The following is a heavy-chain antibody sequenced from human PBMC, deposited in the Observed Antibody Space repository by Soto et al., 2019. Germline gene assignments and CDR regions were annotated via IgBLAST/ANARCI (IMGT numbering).Heavy chain of an antibody. CDR2: IAPFKGKT. CDR1: GYVFNQYG. Sequence: ASVKVSCKASGYVFNQYGINWVRQAPVQGLEWVGWIAPFKGKTNSLQRLQDRMSMTIGTSTNTAYLEVTRPTSDDTGVYYCAREGGSSTYYPLELDYWGQGTLVTVSS. V-gene: IGHV1-18*04. CDR3: AREGGSSTYYPLELDY. D-gene: IGHD2-2*01. J-gene: IGHJ4*02.